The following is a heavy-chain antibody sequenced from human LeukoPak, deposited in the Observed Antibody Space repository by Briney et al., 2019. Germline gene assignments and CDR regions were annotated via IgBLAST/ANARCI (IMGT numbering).Heavy chain of an antibody. CDR1: GFTFSVNW. CDR2: INPDGSQK. CDR3: AKLLGTATTYDS. D-gene: IGHD5-24*01. V-gene: IGHV3-7*01. J-gene: IGHJ4*02. Sequence: GGSLTLSCEASGFTFSVNWMSWVRQVPGKGLEWVASINPDGSQKLYVDSVKGRFTISRDNTKSSLYLQMNSLGAEDTAMYYCAKLLGTATTYDSWGQGTRVTVSS.